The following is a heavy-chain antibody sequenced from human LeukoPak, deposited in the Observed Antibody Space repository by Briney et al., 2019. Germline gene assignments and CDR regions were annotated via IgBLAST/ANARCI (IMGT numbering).Heavy chain of an antibody. V-gene: IGHV4-59*08. D-gene: IGHD3-22*01. CDR1: IGSISIYY. CDR2: IYYSGIT. J-gene: IGHJ2*01. CDR3: ARHPDFYDSSGYYSPSWHFDL. Sequence: SETLSLTCTVSIGSISIYYWSWIRQPPGKGLEWIGYIYYSGITNYNPSLKSRVTISVDTSKKQFSLKLSSVTAADTAVYYCARHPDFYDSSGYYSPSWHFDLWGRGTLVTVSS.